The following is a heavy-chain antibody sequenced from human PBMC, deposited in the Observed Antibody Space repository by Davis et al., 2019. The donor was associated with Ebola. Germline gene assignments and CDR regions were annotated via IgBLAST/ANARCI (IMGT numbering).Heavy chain of an antibody. CDR3: ARQITMVQGVITNWFDP. D-gene: IGHD3-10*01. CDR1: GYTFTGYY. V-gene: IGHV1-2*04. CDR2: INPNSGGT. Sequence: ASVKVSCKASGYTFTGYYMHWVRQAPGQGLEWMGWINPNSGGTNYAQKFQGWVTMTRDTSIGTAYMELSRLRSDDTAVYYCARQITMVQGVITNWFDPWGQGTLVTVSS. J-gene: IGHJ5*02.